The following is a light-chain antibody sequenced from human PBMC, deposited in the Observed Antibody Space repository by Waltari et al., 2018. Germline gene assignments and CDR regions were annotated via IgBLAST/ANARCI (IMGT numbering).Light chain of an antibody. CDR2: DVT. Sequence: QSALTQFASASGTPGQSITISCTGTRSDVGGYYLVSWYQQHPGRAPKLIIYDVTKRPSGVSNRFSGSKSGNTAYLTISGLQAEDESDYYCCSFAGSISVFTVFGTGTTVTVL. CDR1: RSDVGGYYL. V-gene: IGLV2-23*02. CDR3: CSFAGSISVFTV. J-gene: IGLJ1*01.